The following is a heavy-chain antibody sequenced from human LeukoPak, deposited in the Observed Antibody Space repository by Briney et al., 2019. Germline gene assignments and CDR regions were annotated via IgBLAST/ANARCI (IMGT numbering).Heavy chain of an antibody. D-gene: IGHD5-18*01. CDR1: GGSMTNYY. Sequence: SETLSLTCTVSGGSMTNYYWTWIRQPPGEGLEWLAYIYYYGSTNYNPSLESRLTLTVDTSKNQFSLRLSSVTAADTAVYYCAREGAGSYGFRYIDVWGKGTTVTVS. CDR3: AREGAGSYGFRYIDV. CDR2: IYYYGST. V-gene: IGHV4-59*01. J-gene: IGHJ6*03.